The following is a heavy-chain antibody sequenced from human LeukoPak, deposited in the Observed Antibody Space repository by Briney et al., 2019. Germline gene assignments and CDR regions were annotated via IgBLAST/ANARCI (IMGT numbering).Heavy chain of an antibody. CDR2: IYPRDGST. V-gene: IGHV1-46*01. J-gene: IGHJ4*02. CDR3: ARDQEGFDY. Sequence: WMRMIYPRDGSTSYAQKFQGRVTVTRDTSTSTVHMELSGLRSEDTAVYYCARDQEGFDYWGQGTLVTVSS.